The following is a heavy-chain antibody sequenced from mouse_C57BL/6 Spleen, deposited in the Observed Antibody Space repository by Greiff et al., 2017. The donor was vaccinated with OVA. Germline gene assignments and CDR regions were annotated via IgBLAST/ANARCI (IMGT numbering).Heavy chain of an antibody. CDR2: ISSGGSYT. D-gene: IGHD1-1*01. J-gene: IGHJ1*03. Sequence: EVKLMESGGDLVKPGGSLKLSCAASGFTFSSYGMSWVRQTPDKRLEWVATISSGGSYTYYPDSVKGRFTISRDNAKNTLYLQMSSLKSEDTAMYYCARQYYYGSSYVYWYFDVWGTGTTVTVSS. CDR1: GFTFSSYG. V-gene: IGHV5-6*01. CDR3: ARQYYYGSSYVYWYFDV.